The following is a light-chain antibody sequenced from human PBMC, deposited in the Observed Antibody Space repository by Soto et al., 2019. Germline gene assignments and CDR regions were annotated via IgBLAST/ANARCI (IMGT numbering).Light chain of an antibody. CDR2: SND. CDR3: AAWDDSLNVVL. J-gene: IGLJ2*01. CDR1: SFNIGGHY. V-gene: IGLV1-47*02. Sequence: QSVLTQPPSASGTPGQRVTISCSGSSFNIGGHYVYWYQQVPGTAPKLLIYSNDLRPSGIPDRFSGSKSGTSASLAISGLRSEDEAEYYCAAWDDSLNVVLFGGGTKLTVL.